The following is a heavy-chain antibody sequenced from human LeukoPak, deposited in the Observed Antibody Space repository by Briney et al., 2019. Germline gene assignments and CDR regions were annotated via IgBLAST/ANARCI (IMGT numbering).Heavy chain of an antibody. CDR3: ASGGGTMIVVAVGFDY. D-gene: IGHD3-22*01. CDR2: IYQSGST. CDR1: GYSIRSGYH. J-gene: IGHJ4*02. V-gene: IGHV4-38-2*01. Sequence: SETLSLTCSVSGYSIRSGYHWAWIRQSPGKGLEWLGSIYQSGSTYYNPSLKSRVTISVDTSKNQFSLKLSSVTAADTSVYYCASGGGTMIVVAVGFDYWGQGTLVTVSS.